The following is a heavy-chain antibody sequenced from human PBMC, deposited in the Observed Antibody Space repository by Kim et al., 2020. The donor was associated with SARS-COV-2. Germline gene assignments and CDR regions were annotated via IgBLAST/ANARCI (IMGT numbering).Heavy chain of an antibody. Sequence: PSLKSRVTISVDTSKNQFSLKLSSVTAADTAVYYCARVWTIFGVVHQLDYWGQGTLVTVSS. J-gene: IGHJ4*02. CDR3: ARVWTIFGVVHQLDY. D-gene: IGHD3-3*01. V-gene: IGHV4-30-2*05.